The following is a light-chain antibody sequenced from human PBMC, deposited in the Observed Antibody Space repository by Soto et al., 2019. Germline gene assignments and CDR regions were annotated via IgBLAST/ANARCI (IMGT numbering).Light chain of an antibody. Sequence: IVLTQSPGTLSLSPGDRATLSCRASQSVSSSYLAWYQQRLGQAPRLLIYGASSRATGIPDRFSGSGSGTDGTITISRMEKEDCAVYYCQQYGSSTWTFGQGTKVDIK. CDR2: GAS. CDR1: QSVSSSY. J-gene: IGKJ1*01. V-gene: IGKV3-20*01. CDR3: QQYGSSTWT.